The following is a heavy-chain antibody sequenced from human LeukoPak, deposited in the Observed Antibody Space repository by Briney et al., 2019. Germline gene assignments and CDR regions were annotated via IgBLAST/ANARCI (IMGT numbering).Heavy chain of an antibody. CDR1: GFTFSSYA. D-gene: IGHD4-11*01. V-gene: IGHV3-23*01. J-gene: IGHJ4*02. CDR2: ISGSGGTT. Sequence: PGGSLRFSRAASGFTFSSYAMSWVRQAPGKGLEWVSTISGSGGTTYYADSVKGRFTISRDNSKNTLYLQMYSLRAEDTAVYYCAKDAPYDYQLADYWGQGTLVTVSS. CDR3: AKDAPYDYQLADY.